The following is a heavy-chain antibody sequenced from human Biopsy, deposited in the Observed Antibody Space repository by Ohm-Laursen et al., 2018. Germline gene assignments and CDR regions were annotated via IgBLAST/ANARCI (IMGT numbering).Heavy chain of an antibody. CDR3: AREGLETTADY. J-gene: IGHJ4*02. CDR2: IRSYGYGGTA. Sequence: SLRLSCSASGFSFENYVMKWFRQGPGKGLEWVGLIRSYGYGGTADYAASVKGRFTISRDDSKSFVYLQMTSLRTEDTAVYFCAREGLETTADYWGQGILVTVSS. CDR1: GFSFENYV. V-gene: IGHV3-49*03. D-gene: IGHD1-1*01.